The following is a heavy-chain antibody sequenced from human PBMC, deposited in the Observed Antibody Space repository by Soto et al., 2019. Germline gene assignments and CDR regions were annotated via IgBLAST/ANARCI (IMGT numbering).Heavy chain of an antibody. V-gene: IGHV1-18*01. CDR2: ISAYNGNK. CDR1: GYTFASYG. CDR3: ARGLYSSSIDY. D-gene: IGHD6-13*01. J-gene: IGHJ4*02. Sequence: GASVKVSCKASGYTFASYGISWVRQAPGQGLEWMGWISAYNGNKNYAQKIQSRVTMTTDTSTSTAYIELRNLRSDDTAVYYCARGLYSSSIDYWGQGTLVTVSS.